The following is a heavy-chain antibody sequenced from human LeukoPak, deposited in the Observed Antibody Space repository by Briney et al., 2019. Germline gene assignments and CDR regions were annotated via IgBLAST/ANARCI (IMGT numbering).Heavy chain of an antibody. D-gene: IGHD3-22*01. V-gene: IGHV5-51*01. CDR2: IYPGDSDT. CDR3: ARLPYYYDRSGDRRAEYFQY. J-gene: IGHJ1*01. CDR1: GYSFTTYW. Sequence: GESLKISCQGSGYSFTTYWIGWVRQMPGKGLEWMGIIYPGDSDTRYSPSFQGQVTISVDKSISTAYLQWSSLKASDTAMYYCARLPYYYDRSGDRRAEYFQYWGQGTLVTVSS.